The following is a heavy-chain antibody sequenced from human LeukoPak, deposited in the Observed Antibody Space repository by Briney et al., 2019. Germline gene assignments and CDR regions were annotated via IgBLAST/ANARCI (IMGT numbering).Heavy chain of an antibody. D-gene: IGHD3-22*01. V-gene: IGHV3-23*01. CDR2: ISGSGGST. CDR3: AKEWGESSSGYYFDY. J-gene: IGHJ4*02. CDR1: GFNLTDYW. Sequence: GGSLRLSCAASGFNLTDYWMSWVRQAPGKGLEWVSAISGSGGSTYYADSVKGRFTISRDNSKNTLYLQMNSLRAEDTAVYYCAKEWGESSSGYYFDYWGQGTLVTVSS.